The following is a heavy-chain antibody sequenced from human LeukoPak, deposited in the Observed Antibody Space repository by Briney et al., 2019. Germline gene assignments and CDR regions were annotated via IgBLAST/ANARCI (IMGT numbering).Heavy chain of an antibody. V-gene: IGHV4-61*01. CDR2: TFSTST. D-gene: IGHD5-24*01. CDR3: ARYKLHNYFDP. J-gene: IGHJ5*02. CDR1: GDSVSSSPYY. Sequence: SETLSLTCSVSGDSVSSSPYYWGWIRQPPGKGLEWIGNTFSTSTLYNASLRSRVTILVDTSKNQFSLKLTSAIAADTAIYYCARYKLHNYFDPWGQGTLVVVSS.